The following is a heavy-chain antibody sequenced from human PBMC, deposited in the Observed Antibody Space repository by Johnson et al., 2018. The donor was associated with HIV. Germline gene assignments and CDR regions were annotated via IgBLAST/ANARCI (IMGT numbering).Heavy chain of an antibody. CDR3: ANFGSSSSRSAFDI. V-gene: IGHV3-30-3*01. D-gene: IGHD6-6*01. CDR1: GFTFSSYA. Sequence: QEQLVESGGGVVQPGRSLRLSCAASGFTFSSYAMHWVRQAPGKGLEWVAVISYDGSNKYYADSVKGRFTISRDNSKNTLYLQMNSLRAEDTAVYYCANFGSSSSRSAFDIWGQGTMVTVSS. J-gene: IGHJ3*02. CDR2: ISYDGSNK.